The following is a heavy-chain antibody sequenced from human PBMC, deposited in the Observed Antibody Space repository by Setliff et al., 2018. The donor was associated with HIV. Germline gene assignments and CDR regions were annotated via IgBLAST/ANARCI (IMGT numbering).Heavy chain of an antibody. CDR3: AKDQIYSSGWFLSIFDI. V-gene: IGHV3-48*04. CDR2: ISSSSSTI. J-gene: IGHJ3*02. Sequence: ASGFTFRSYSMNWVRQAPGKGLEWVAYISSSSSTISYADSVKGRFAISRDNAKNSLYLQMNSLRAEDTALYYCAKDQIYSSGWFLSIFDIWGQGTMVTVSS. CDR1: GFTFRSYS. D-gene: IGHD6-19*01.